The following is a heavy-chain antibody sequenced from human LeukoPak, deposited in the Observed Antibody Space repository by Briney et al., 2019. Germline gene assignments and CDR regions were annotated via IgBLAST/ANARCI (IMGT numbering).Heavy chain of an antibody. J-gene: IGHJ5*02. Sequence: SETLSLTCTVSGGSISSYYCSWIRQPPGKGLEWIGYIYYSGSTNYNPSLKSRVTLSVDPSKNQFSLKLSSVTAADTAVYYCARASITMVRGVPGWFDPWGQGTLVTVSS. CDR1: GGSISSYY. V-gene: IGHV4-59*08. CDR3: ARASITMVRGVPGWFDP. CDR2: IYYSGST. D-gene: IGHD3-10*01.